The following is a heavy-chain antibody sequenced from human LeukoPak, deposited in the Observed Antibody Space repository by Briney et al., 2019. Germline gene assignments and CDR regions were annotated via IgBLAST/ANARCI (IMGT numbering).Heavy chain of an antibody. V-gene: IGHV1-24*01. CDR2: FDPEDGET. D-gene: IGHD1-26*01. CDR3: ATDSGSSSPFDAFDI. CDR1: GYTLTELS. Sequence: ASVKVSCKVSGYTLTELSMHWVRQAPGKGLEWMGGFDPEDGETIYAQKFQGRVTMTEDTSTDTAYMELSSLRSEDTAVYYCATDSGSSSPFDAFDIWGQGSMVTVSS. J-gene: IGHJ3*02.